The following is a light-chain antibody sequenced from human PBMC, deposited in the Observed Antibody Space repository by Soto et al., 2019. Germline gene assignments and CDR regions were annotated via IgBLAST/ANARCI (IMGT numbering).Light chain of an antibody. CDR1: QSVSSSS. J-gene: IGKJ2*01. Sequence: ETVLTQSPGTLSLSPGERATLSCRASQSVSSSSLAWYQQKPGQAPRLLIYGVSSRATGIPDRFSGSGSGTDFTLTISRLEPEDLAVYYCQQHGGSPLYTFGQGTKLEIK. V-gene: IGKV3-20*01. CDR2: GVS. CDR3: QQHGGSPLYT.